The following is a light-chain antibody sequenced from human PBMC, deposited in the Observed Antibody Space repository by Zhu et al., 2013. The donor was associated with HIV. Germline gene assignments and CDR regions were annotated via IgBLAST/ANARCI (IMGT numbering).Light chain of an antibody. J-gene: IGKJ1*01. Sequence: EIVLTQSPGTLSLSPGERATLSCRASQSVSSRYLAWYQQKPGQAPRLLIYGASSRATGIPDRFSGGGSGTDFTLTISRLEPEDFAVYFXQHYDSSRWTFGQGTKGGNQT. CDR3: QHYDSSRWT. V-gene: IGKV3-20*01. CDR1: QSVSSRY. CDR2: GAS.